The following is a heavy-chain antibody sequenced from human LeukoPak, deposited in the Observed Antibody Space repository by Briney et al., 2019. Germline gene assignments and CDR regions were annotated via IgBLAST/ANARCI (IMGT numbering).Heavy chain of an antibody. Sequence: GSLRLSCAASGFTLSGSDMHWVRQASGKGLEWVGHIRSEANSYATAYAASVKGRFTISRDDSKNTAYLQMNSLKTEDTAVYYCVRPGYYGSAYWGQGTLATVSS. CDR1: GFTLSGSD. CDR3: VRPGYYGSAY. CDR2: IRSEANSYAT. D-gene: IGHD3-10*01. V-gene: IGHV3-73*01. J-gene: IGHJ4*02.